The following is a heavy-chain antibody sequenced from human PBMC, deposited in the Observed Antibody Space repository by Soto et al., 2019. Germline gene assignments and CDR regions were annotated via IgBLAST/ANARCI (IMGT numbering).Heavy chain of an antibody. CDR3: ARGSGGVAGPLDYYYSYMVV. CDR1: GYRFSDYY. Sequence: QVQLVQSGAEVKKPGASVTVSCKASGYRFSDYYLHWVRQAPGQGPEWMGWMNPNSGDTKYAQKFKGRVTMTRDASVRTAFMELNWVNSHETAVYYCARGSGGVAGPLDYYYSYMVVWGISTRVTV. V-gene: IGHV1-2*02. J-gene: IGHJ6*03. CDR2: MNPNSGDT. D-gene: IGHD3-16*01.